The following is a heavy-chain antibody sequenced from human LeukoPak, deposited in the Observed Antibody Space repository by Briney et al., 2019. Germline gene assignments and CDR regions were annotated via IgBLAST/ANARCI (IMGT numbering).Heavy chain of an antibody. V-gene: IGHV3-7*01. CDR2: IKHDGSEK. CDR1: GFPFDRYW. CDR3: ARQPIYEAYFDF. J-gene: IGHJ4*02. Sequence: GGSLRLSCVASGFPFDRYWMSWVRQAPGKGLEWVANIKHDGSEKNFVDPVKGRFTISRDNAENSLFLQMNSLRADDTAVYFCARQPIYEAYFDFWGQGTLVTVSS. D-gene: IGHD3-16*01.